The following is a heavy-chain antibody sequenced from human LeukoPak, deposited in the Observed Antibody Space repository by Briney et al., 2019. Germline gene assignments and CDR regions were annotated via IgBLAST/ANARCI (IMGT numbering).Heavy chain of an antibody. D-gene: IGHD2-2*01. Sequence: SETLSLNCTVSGGSISSGGYYWSWIRQPPGKGLKRIGNTYYSGCTHNNPSLKSRVTISVDTSKNQFSLKLSSVTAADTAVYYCARVVGVPAAIGAGGWFDPWGQGTLVTVSS. V-gene: IGHV4-31*03. J-gene: IGHJ5*02. CDR1: GGSISSGGYY. CDR3: ARVVGVPAAIGAGGWFDP. CDR2: TYYSGCT.